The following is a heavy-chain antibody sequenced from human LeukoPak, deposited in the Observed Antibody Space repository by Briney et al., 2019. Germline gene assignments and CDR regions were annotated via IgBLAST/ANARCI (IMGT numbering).Heavy chain of an antibody. Sequence: GGSLRLSCAASGFTFSSYAMHWVRQVPGKGLEWVAVISYDGSNKYYADSVKGRFTISRDNSKNTLYLQMNSLRAEDTAVYYCARVSEVYAPQVDYWGQGTLVTVSS. CDR1: GFTFSSYA. J-gene: IGHJ4*02. CDR3: ARVSEVYAPQVDY. CDR2: ISYDGSNK. V-gene: IGHV3-30-3*01. D-gene: IGHD2-8*01.